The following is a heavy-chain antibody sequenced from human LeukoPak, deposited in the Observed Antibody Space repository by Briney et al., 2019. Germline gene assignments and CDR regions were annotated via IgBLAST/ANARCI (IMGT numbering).Heavy chain of an antibody. D-gene: IGHD1-14*01. CDR3: ARHPFFNPFDY. CDR1: GGSISSYY. J-gene: IGHJ4*02. V-gene: IGHV4-59*01. CDR2: IYYSGST. Sequence: SETLSLTCTVSGGSISSYYWSWIRQPPGKGLEWIGYIYYSGSTNYNPSLKSRVTISVDTSKNQFSLKLSSVTAADTAVYYCARHPFFNPFDYWGLGTLVTVSS.